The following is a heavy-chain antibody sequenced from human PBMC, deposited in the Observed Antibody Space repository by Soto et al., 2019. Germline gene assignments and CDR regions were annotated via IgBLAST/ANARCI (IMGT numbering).Heavy chain of an antibody. CDR3: AVGYCSGGSSPNWFDP. J-gene: IGHJ5*02. D-gene: IGHD2-15*01. CDR2: IYYSGST. CDR1: GGSISSGGYY. Sequence: SETLSLTCTVSGGSISSGGYYWSRIRQHPGKGLEWIGYIYYSGSTYYNPSLKSRVTISVDTSKNQFSLKLSSVTAADTAVYYCAVGYCSGGSSPNWFDPWGQGTLVTVSS. V-gene: IGHV4-31*03.